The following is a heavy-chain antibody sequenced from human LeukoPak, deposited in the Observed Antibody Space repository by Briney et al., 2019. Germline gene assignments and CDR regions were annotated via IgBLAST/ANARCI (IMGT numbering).Heavy chain of an antibody. J-gene: IGHJ6*02. CDR2: INHSGST. D-gene: IGHD1-26*01. Sequence: KPSETLSLTCAVYGGSFSGYYWSWIRQPPGKGLEWIGEINHSGSTNYNPSLKSRVTISVDTSKSQFSLKLSSVTAADTAVYYCATPSGSYYYYYGMDVWGQGTTVTVSS. CDR3: ATPSGSYYYYYGMDV. V-gene: IGHV4-34*01. CDR1: GGSFSGYY.